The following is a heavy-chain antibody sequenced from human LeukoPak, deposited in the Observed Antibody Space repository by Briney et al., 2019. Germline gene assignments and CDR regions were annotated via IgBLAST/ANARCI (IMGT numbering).Heavy chain of an antibody. CDR1: GGSISSYY. CDR3: ARSGSYSNVDY. D-gene: IGHD1-26*01. Sequence: SETLSLTCIVSGGSISSYYWSWIRQPPGKGLEWIGYIYYSGSTNYNPSLKSRVTISVDTSKNQFSLKLSSVTAADTAVYYCARSGSYSNVDYWGQGTLVTVSS. CDR2: IYYSGST. J-gene: IGHJ4*02. V-gene: IGHV4-59*01.